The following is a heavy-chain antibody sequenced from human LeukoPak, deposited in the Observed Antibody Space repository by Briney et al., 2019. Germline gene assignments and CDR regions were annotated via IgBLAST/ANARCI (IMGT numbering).Heavy chain of an antibody. CDR2: ISSSSSYI. J-gene: IGHJ6*03. CDR1: GFTFSSYS. D-gene: IGHD1-26*01. V-gene: IGHV3-21*01. CDR3: ARDPYSGAYGDTYYYYMDV. Sequence: GGSLRLSCAASGFTFSSYSMNWVRQAPGKGLEWVSSISSSSSYIYYADSVKGRFTISRDNARNSLYLQMNSLTAEDTAVYYCARDPYSGAYGDTYYYYMDVRGKGTTVTISS.